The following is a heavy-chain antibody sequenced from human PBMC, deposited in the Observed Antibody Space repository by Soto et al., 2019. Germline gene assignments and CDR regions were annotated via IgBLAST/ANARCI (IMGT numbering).Heavy chain of an antibody. CDR3: ASGGWAYDILTGYYV. Sequence: PSEALSLTCTVSGGSGRNHFWSWIREPPGKGLEWIGYIYYSGSTNYNPSLKSRVTISVDTSKNQFSLKLSSVTAADTAVYYCASGGWAYDILTGYYVWGQGTMVTVSS. CDR1: GGSGRNHF. V-gene: IGHV4-59*02. D-gene: IGHD3-9*01. CDR2: IYYSGST. J-gene: IGHJ3*01.